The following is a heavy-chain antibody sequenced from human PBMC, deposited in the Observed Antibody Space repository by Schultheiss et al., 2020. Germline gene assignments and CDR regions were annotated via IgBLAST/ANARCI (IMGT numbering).Heavy chain of an antibody. CDR3: AVRLGVVTVQSPSGLRY. V-gene: IGHV3-64*04. CDR2: ISSNGGST. D-gene: IGHD2-21*02. CDR1: GFTFSSYG. J-gene: IGHJ4*02. Sequence: GESLKISCAASGFTFSSYGMHWVRQAPGKGLEYVSAISSNGGSTYYADSVKGRFTISRDNSKNTLYLQMNSLRAEDTAVYYCAVRLGVVTVQSPSGLRYWGQGTLVTVSS.